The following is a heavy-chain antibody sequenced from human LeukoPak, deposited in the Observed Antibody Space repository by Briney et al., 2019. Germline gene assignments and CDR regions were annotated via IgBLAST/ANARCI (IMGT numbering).Heavy chain of an antibody. CDR3: ARGRGYYDYVWGSYRYTTPYYFDY. J-gene: IGHJ4*02. CDR2: INHSGST. Sequence: LETLSLTCAVYGGSFSGYYWSWIRQPPGKGLEWIGEINHSGSTNYNPSLKSRVTISVDTSKNQFSLKLSSVTAADTAVYYCARGRGYYDYVWGSYRYTTPYYFDYWGQGTLVTVSS. V-gene: IGHV4-34*01. CDR1: GGSFSGYY. D-gene: IGHD3-16*02.